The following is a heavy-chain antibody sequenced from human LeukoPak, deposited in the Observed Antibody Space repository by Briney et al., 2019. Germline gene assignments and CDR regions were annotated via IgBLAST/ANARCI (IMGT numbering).Heavy chain of an antibody. D-gene: IGHD1-26*01. V-gene: IGHV1-46*01. CDR3: ARELPSGRDMGY. J-gene: IGHJ4*02. CDR1: GYTFTSYY. Sequence: GASVKVSCKASGYTFTSYYMHWVRQAPGQGLEWMGIINPSGGSTSYAQKFQGRVTMTRDMSTSTVYMELSSLRSEDTAVYYCARELPSGRDMGYWGQGTLVTVSS. CDR2: INPSGGST.